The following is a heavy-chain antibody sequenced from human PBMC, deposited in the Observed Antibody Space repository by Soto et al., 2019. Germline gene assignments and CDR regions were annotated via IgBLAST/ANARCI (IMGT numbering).Heavy chain of an antibody. CDR1: GYTFSNYG. J-gene: IGHJ4*02. V-gene: IGHV1-18*01. CDR3: ARSHGDYAGY. Sequence: GASVKVSCKASGYTFSNYGVTWVRQAPGQGLEWMGWISAYNGNTNIAQKFQGRITMTTDTSTSTAYMELRSLRSDDTAVYYCARSHGDYAGYWGQGILVTVSS. D-gene: IGHD4-17*01. CDR2: ISAYNGNT.